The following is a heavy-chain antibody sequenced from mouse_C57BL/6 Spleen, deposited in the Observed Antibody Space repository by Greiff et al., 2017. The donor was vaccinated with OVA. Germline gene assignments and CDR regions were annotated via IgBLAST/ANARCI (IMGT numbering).Heavy chain of an antibody. D-gene: IGHD2-5*01. CDR2: IYPGDGDT. V-gene: IGHV1-80*01. Sequence: VQLQESGAELVKPGASVKISCKASGYAFSSYWMNWVKQRPGKGLEWIGQIYPGDGDTNYNGKFKGKATLTADKSSSTAYMQLSSLTSEDSAVYFCARSGADYSNYGFAYWGQGTLVTVSA. CDR1: GYAFSSYW. CDR3: ARSGADYSNYGFAY. J-gene: IGHJ3*01.